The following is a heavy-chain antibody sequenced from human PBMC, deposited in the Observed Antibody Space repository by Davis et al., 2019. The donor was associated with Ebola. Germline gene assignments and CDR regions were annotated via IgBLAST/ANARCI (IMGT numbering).Heavy chain of an antibody. D-gene: IGHD5-18*01. Sequence: PGGSLRLSCAASGFTFSSYDMHWVRQGTGKGLEWFSSIGTAGDTYYPGSVKGRFTISRENAKNSLYLQMNSLRAEDTAGYYCARVRFGDTAVDYWGQGTLVTVSS. CDR2: IGTAGDT. CDR1: GFTFSSYD. CDR3: ARVRFGDTAVDY. V-gene: IGHV3-13*01. J-gene: IGHJ4*02.